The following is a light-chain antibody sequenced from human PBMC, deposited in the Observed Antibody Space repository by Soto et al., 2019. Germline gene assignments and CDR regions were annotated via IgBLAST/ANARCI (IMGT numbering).Light chain of an antibody. J-gene: IGLJ1*01. V-gene: IGLV2-23*01. CDR1: SNDVGSYNL. Sequence: QSALTQPASVSGSPGQSSTISCTGTSNDVGSYNLVSWYQQHPGKAPKLMIYEGSKRPSGVSNRFSGSKSGNTASLTISGLQAEDEADYFCCSYAGSSSFYVFGTGTKVTVL. CDR3: CSYAGSSSFYV. CDR2: EGS.